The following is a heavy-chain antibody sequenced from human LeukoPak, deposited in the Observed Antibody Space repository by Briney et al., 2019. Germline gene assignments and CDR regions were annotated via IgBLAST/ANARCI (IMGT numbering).Heavy chain of an antibody. J-gene: IGHJ3*02. CDR3: ARDCSGGSCGPYAFDI. V-gene: IGHV3-48*01. CDR1: GFTFSSYS. CDR2: ISSSSSTI. D-gene: IGHD2-15*01. Sequence: GGSLRPSCAASGFTFSSYSMNWVRQAPGKGLEWVSYISSSSSTIYYADSVKGRFTISRDNAKNSLYLQMNSLRAEDTAVYYCARDCSGGSCGPYAFDIWGQGTMVTVSS.